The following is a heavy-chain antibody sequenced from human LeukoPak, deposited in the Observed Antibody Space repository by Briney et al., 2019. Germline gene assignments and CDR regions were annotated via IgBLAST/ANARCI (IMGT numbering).Heavy chain of an antibody. V-gene: IGHV3-66*02. Sequence: GGPLRLSCASTGFNFSGYWMSWSRQAPGKGLEWVSVIYSGANGASIYYADSVKGRFTISRDDSKNALYLQMNSLRTEDTAVYYCAREGGLGYCSGSSCSLASWGQGTLVTVSS. D-gene: IGHD2-2*01. CDR3: AREGGLGYCSGSSCSLAS. CDR1: GFNFSGYW. CDR2: IYSGANGASI. J-gene: IGHJ4*02.